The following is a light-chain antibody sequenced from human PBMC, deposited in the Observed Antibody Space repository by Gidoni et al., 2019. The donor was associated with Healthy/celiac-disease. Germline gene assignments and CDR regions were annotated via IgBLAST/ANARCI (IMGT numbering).Light chain of an antibody. Sequence: DIQITYSPSSLSASVGDRVTITCRASQPISTYLKWYQQKPGKAPRLLIYAASTVQSGVPSRFSGGGSETDFTLTINRLQLEDFATYCCQQGNGMAYTFGQGTKVDIK. J-gene: IGKJ2*01. CDR1: QPISTY. V-gene: IGKV1-39*01. CDR2: AAS. CDR3: QQGNGMAYT.